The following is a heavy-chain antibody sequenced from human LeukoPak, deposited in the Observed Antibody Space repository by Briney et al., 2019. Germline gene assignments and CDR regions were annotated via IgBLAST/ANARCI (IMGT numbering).Heavy chain of an antibody. D-gene: IGHD5-18*01. V-gene: IGHV3-23*01. CDR2: ISANGVST. J-gene: IGHJ4*02. CDR3: AKLNSYGDY. Sequence: GGSLRLSCAVSGFTFSNHGMSWVRQAPGKGLECVSTISANGVSTYYADSVKGRFTISRDNAKNMAYLQMDSLRAEDTATYYCAKLNSYGDYWGQGTLVTVSS. CDR1: GFTFSNHG.